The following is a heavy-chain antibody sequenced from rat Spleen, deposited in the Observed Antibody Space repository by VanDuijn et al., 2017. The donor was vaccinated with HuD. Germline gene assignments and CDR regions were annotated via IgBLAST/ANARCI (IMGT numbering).Heavy chain of an antibody. J-gene: IGHJ4*01. Sequence: QVQLKESGPGLVQPSQTLSLTCTVSGFLLTSYHVSWVRQAPGKGLEWIAAISSGGSTYYNSALKSRLSISRDISKSEVFLEMNSLQTEDTAFYFCTGDRHSPGVMEAWGQGASVTVSS. D-gene: IGHD1-4*01. CDR1: GFLLTSYH. CDR2: ISSGGST. CDR3: TGDRHSPGVMEA. V-gene: IGHV2S12*01.